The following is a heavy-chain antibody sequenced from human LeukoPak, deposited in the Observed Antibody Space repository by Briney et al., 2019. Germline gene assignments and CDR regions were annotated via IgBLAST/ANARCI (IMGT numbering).Heavy chain of an antibody. Sequence: GGSLRLSCAASGFTFSSYAMNWVRQAPGKGLEWVSTISGSGGSKHYADSVEGRFTISRDNSKNTVYLQMNSRRAEDTAIYYCAKLTSASGAYGVDVWGQGTTVTVSS. CDR3: AKLTSASGAYGVDV. V-gene: IGHV3-23*01. D-gene: IGHD3-10*01. CDR2: ISGSGGSK. CDR1: GFTFSSYA. J-gene: IGHJ6*02.